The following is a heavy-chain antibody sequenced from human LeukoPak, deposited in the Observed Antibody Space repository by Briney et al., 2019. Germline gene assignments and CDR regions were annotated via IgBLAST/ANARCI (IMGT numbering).Heavy chain of an antibody. J-gene: IGHJ4*02. CDR1: GFTFSGYS. V-gene: IGHV3-48*01. CDR2: ISSGSSAI. Sequence: PGGSLRLSCAASGFTFSGYSMNWVRQAPGKGLEWVSYISSGSSAIYYADSVKGRFTISRDNAKNSLYLQMNSLRAEDTAVYYCARDRADYSFDYWGQGTLVTVSS. CDR3: ARDRADYSFDY. D-gene: IGHD2-21*02.